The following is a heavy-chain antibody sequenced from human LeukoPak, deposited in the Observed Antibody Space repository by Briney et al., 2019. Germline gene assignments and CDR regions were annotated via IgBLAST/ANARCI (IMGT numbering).Heavy chain of an antibody. CDR2: ITRSSIYT. V-gene: IGHV3-21*04. CDR3: VRPLYDGSGYYPHFDY. Sequence: GGSLRLSCAGSGFTFSSYSMTWVRQAPGKGLEWVSSITRSSIYTYYADSVKGRFTISRDNAKKSLYLQMNSLRTEDTAVYYFVRPLYDGSGYYPHFDYWGQGPLATASS. D-gene: IGHD3-22*01. CDR1: GFTFSSYS. J-gene: IGHJ4*02.